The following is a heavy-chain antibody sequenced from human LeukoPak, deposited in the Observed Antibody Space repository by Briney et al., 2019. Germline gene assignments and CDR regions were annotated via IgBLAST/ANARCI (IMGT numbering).Heavy chain of an antibody. Sequence: SETLSLTCTVSGGSISSSSFFWGWIRRPPGKGLEWIGSIYYSGGTFYNPSLKSRITISIDTSKNQFSLKLSSVTAADTAVYYCARHKSLGSSAYDYPFDYWGLGNLVTVSS. D-gene: IGHD3-22*01. CDR1: GGSISSSSFF. CDR2: IYYSGGT. CDR3: ARHKSLGSSAYDYPFDY. J-gene: IGHJ4*02. V-gene: IGHV4-39*01.